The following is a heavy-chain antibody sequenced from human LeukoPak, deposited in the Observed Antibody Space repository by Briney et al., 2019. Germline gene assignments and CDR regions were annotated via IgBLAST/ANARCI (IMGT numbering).Heavy chain of an antibody. CDR1: GFTFDDYA. D-gene: IGHD1-26*01. J-gene: IGHJ4*02. Sequence: GGSLRLSCAASGFTFDDYAMHWVRQAPGKGLEWVSGISWNSGSIGYADSVKGRFTISRDNAKNSLYLQMNSLRAEDTALYYCAKDGGRGGSYYGYWGQGTLVTVSS. CDR3: AKDGGRGGSYYGY. V-gene: IGHV3-9*01. CDR2: ISWNSGSI.